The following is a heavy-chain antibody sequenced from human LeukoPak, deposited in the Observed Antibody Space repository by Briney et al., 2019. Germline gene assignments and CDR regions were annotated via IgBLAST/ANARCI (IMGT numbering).Heavy chain of an antibody. V-gene: IGHV1-69*05. CDR3: ARGSSWPLNWSDP. D-gene: IGHD6-13*01. CDR1: GGTFSSYA. Sequence: SVKVSCKASGGTFSSYAISWVRQAPGQGLEWMGRIIPIFGTANYAQKFQGRVTITTDESTSTAYMELSSLRSEDTAVYYCARGSSWPLNWSDPWGQGTLVTVSS. CDR2: IIPIFGTA. J-gene: IGHJ5*02.